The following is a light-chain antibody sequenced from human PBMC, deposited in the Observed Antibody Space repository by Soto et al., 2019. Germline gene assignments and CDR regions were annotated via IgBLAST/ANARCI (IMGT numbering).Light chain of an antibody. V-gene: IGLV2-14*01. CDR1: SSDVGGYNY. CDR3: CSYTSSYTWV. Sequence: QSALTQPASVSGSPGQSITISCTGTSSDVGGYNYVSWYQQHPGKAPKLMIYEVSNRPSGVSNRFSGSKSGNTASLTISGLQAEDEADYYCCSYTSSYTWVFGGGTKLTVL. J-gene: IGLJ3*02. CDR2: EVS.